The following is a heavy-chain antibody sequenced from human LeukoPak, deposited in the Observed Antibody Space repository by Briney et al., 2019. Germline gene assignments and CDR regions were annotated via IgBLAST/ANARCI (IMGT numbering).Heavy chain of an antibody. V-gene: IGHV3-23*01. J-gene: IGHJ5*02. Sequence: PGGSLRLSCAASGFTFSRYAMSWVRQAPGKGLEWVSAISGSGGSTYYADSVKGRFTISRDNSKNTLYLQMSSLRAEDTAVYYCARGVIIRGRLDPWGQGTLVTVSS. CDR2: ISGSGGST. CDR1: GFTFSRYA. CDR3: ARGVIIRGRLDP. D-gene: IGHD3-16*02.